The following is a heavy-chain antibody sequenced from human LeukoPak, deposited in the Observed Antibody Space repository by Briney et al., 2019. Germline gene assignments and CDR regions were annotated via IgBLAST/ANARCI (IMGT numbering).Heavy chain of an antibody. CDR2: IYPGDSDT. J-gene: IGHJ4*02. Sequence: GESLKISCKGSGYTFSAYWIAWVRQMPGKGLEWMGIIYPGDSDTRYSPSFQGQVTISVDRSIATPYLQWTPLKASDTAMYYCARQTGYNWNYAVDYWGQGTLVTVSS. V-gene: IGHV5-51*01. CDR1: GYTFSAYW. CDR3: ARQTGYNWNYAVDY. D-gene: IGHD1-7*01.